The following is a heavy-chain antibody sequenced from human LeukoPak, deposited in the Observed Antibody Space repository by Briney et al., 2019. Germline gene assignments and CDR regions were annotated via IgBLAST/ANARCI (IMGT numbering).Heavy chain of an antibody. D-gene: IGHD3-22*01. J-gene: IGHJ4*02. CDR2: IYYSGST. V-gene: IGHV4-59*01. CDR3: ARSDDSSGYTFDY. CDR1: GGSISSYY. Sequence: PSETLSLTCTVSGGSISSYYWSWIRQPPGKGLEWIGYIYYSGSTNYNPSVNSRVTISVDTSKKQFSLKLTSVTAADTAVYYCARSDDSSGYTFDYWGQGTLVTFSS.